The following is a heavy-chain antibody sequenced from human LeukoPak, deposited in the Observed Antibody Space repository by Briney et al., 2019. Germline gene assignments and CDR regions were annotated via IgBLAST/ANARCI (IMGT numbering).Heavy chain of an antibody. CDR1: GYTFTSYG. Sequence: ASVKVSCKASGYTFTSYGISWVRQAPGQGLEWMGWISAYNGNTNYAQKLQGRVTMTTDTSTSTAYMELRSLRSDDTAVYYCARGIECSSTSCYSDAFDIWGQGTMVTVSS. CDR2: ISAYNGNT. D-gene: IGHD2-2*01. V-gene: IGHV1-18*01. J-gene: IGHJ3*02. CDR3: ARGIECSSTSCYSDAFDI.